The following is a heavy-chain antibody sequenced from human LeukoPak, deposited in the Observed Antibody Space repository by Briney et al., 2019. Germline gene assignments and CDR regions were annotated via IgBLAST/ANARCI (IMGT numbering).Heavy chain of an antibody. CDR1: GGSISRYY. J-gene: IGHJ4*02. CDR3: AGWAYDSSGYRLDY. Sequence: RASETLSLTCAVSGGSISRYYWTWIRQPPGKALEWIGYISYSGSTNYNPSLKSRVTVSVDTSKNQFSLKLSSVTAADTAMYYCAGWAYDSSGYRLDYWGQGTLVTVSS. CDR2: ISYSGST. D-gene: IGHD3-22*01. V-gene: IGHV4-59*01.